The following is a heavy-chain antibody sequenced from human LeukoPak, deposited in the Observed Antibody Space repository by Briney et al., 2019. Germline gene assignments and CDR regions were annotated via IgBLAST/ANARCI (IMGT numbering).Heavy chain of an antibody. V-gene: IGHV3-20*04. CDR1: GFTLSSYE. D-gene: IGHD3-3*01. Sequence: GGSLRLSCTVSGFTLSSYEMSWIRQAPGKGLEWVSSIDYSGGSSYYPDSVKGRFTISRDNAKNSLYLQMNSLRAEDTALYYCARGPYYDFWSGYFNWGQGTLVTVSS. J-gene: IGHJ4*02. CDR2: IDYSGGSS. CDR3: ARGPYYDFWSGYFN.